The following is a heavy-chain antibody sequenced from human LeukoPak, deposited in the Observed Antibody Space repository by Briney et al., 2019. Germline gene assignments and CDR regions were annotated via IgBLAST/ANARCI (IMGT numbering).Heavy chain of an antibody. CDR2: IYHSGST. D-gene: IGHD3-3*01. CDR3: ARGQSGDFWSGYRV. V-gene: IGHV4-30-2*01. Sequence: PSQTLSLTCTVSGGSISSGGYYWSWIRQPPGKGLEWIGYIYHSGSTYYNPSLKSRVTISVDRSKNQFSLKLSSVTAADTAVYYCARGQSGDFWSGYRVGGQGTLVTVSS. J-gene: IGHJ4*02. CDR1: GGSISSGGYY.